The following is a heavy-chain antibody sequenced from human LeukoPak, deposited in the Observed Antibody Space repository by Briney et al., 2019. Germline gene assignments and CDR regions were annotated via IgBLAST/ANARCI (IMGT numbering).Heavy chain of an antibody. CDR3: ASLHYYGSGRPIDY. D-gene: IGHD3-10*01. CDR2: INHSGST. J-gene: IGHJ4*02. CDR1: GIIITSYW. Sequence: PGGSLRLSCAASGIIITSYWMSWVRQTPGKGLEWIGEINHSGSTNYNPSLKSRVTISVDTSKNQFSLKLSSVTAADTAVYYCASLHYYGSGRPIDYWGQGTLVTVSS. V-gene: IGHV4-4*02.